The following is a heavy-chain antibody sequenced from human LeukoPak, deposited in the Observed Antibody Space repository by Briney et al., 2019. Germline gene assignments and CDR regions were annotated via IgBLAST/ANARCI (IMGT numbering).Heavy chain of an antibody. CDR3: AKAEVDYDFWPSYMDV. CDR2: IKRNAEAT. J-gene: IGHJ6*03. V-gene: IGHV3-23*01. CDR1: GFTFSSYI. Sequence: GGSLRLSCEASGFTFSSYIMTWVRQAPGKGLEWVSTIKRNAEATFYADSVKGRFTISRDNSKNTLYLQMNSLRAEDTAVYYCAKAEVDYDFWPSYMDVWGKGTTVTVSS. D-gene: IGHD3-3*01.